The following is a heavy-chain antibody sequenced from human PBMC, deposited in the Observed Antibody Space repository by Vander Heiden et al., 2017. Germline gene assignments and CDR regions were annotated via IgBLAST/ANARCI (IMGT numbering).Heavy chain of an antibody. Sequence: EVQLVESGGGLVKPGGSLRPSCAASGFTFSSDSMNWVRQAPGKGLEWVSSISSSSSYIYYADSVKGRFTISRDNAKNSLYLQMNSLRAEDTAVYYCARDLGYSSGWYVDYWGQGTLVTVSS. CDR2: ISSSSSYI. CDR1: GFTFSSDS. CDR3: ARDLGYSSGWYVDY. J-gene: IGHJ4*02. V-gene: IGHV3-21*01. D-gene: IGHD6-19*01.